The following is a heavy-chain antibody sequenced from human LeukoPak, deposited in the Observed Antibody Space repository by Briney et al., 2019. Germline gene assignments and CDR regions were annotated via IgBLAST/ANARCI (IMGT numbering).Heavy chain of an antibody. V-gene: IGHV1-2*02. D-gene: IGHD5-12*01. CDR2: INPNSGGT. CDR3: ARSRVATDY. Sequence: ASVKVSYKPSGYTFTRYYMHWLRRAPGHGRGWRGWINPNSGGTNYAQKFRGRVTMTRDTSISTAYMELSRLRSDDTAVYYCARSRVATDYWGQGTLVTVSS. CDR1: GYTFTRYY. J-gene: IGHJ4*02.